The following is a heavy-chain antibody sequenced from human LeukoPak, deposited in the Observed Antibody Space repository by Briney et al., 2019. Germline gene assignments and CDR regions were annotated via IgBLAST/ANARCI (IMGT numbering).Heavy chain of an antibody. CDR3: ARGLRGSSGPFDY. D-gene: IGHD3-22*01. Sequence: RASETLSLTCAVYGGSFSGYYWSWIRQPPGKGLEWIGEINHSGSTNYNPSLKSRVTISVDTSKNQFSLKLSSVTAADTAVYYCARGLRGSSGPFDYWGQGTLVTVSS. V-gene: IGHV4-34*01. CDR2: INHSGST. CDR1: GGSFSGYY. J-gene: IGHJ4*02.